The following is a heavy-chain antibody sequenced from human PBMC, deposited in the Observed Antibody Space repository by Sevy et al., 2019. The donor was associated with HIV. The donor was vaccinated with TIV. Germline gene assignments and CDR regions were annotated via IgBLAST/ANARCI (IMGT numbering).Heavy chain of an antibody. CDR3: STSRYGDKPYYFDY. CDR2: FRVKANGYAT. D-gene: IGHD4-17*01. CDR1: GFTFSGSA. J-gene: IGHJ4*02. V-gene: IGHV3-73*01. Sequence: GGSLRLSCAVPGFTFSGSAIHWVRQASGKGLEWDGRFRVKANGYATAYAASVKGRFTISRDDSKNTAYLQMNSLKTEDTAVYYISTSRYGDKPYYFDYWGQGTLVTVSS.